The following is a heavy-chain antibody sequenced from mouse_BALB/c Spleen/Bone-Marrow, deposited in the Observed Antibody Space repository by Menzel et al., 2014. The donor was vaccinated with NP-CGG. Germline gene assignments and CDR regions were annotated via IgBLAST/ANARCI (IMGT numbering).Heavy chain of an antibody. Sequence: VQLQQSGPELVKPGASVRISCKASGYTFTSYYIHWVKQRPGQGLEWIGWIYPGNVNTKYNEKFKGKATLTADKSSSXAYMQVSSLTSEDSAVYFCARSYDYDGNYAMDYWGQGTSVTVSS. J-gene: IGHJ4*01. CDR2: IYPGNVNT. V-gene: IGHV1S56*01. CDR1: GYTFTSYY. CDR3: ARSYDYDGNYAMDY. D-gene: IGHD2-4*01.